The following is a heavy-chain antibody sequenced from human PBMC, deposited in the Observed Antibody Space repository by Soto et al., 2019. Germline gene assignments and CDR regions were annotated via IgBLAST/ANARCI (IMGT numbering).Heavy chain of an antibody. V-gene: IGHV1-8*01. CDR1: GYTFTRYY. J-gene: IGHJ6*02. CDR3: ARGGGHGDYVSYYYYGMDV. Sequence: ASVKVSCKASGYTFTRYYINWVREATGQGLEWMGWMNPNSGNTGYAQKFQGRVTMTRNTSISTAYMELSSLRSEDTAVYYCARGGGHGDYVSYYYYGMDVWGQGTTVTVSS. CDR2: MNPNSGNT. D-gene: IGHD4-17*01.